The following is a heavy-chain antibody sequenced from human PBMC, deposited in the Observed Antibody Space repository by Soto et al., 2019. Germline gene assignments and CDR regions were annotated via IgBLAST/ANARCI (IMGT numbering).Heavy chain of an antibody. J-gene: IGHJ4*02. CDR3: ARVWAAVACTPAPVDY. CDR1: GYTFTSYA. Sequence: QVQLVQSGAEVKKPGASVKVSCKASGYTFTSYAMHWVRQAPGQRLEWMGWINAGNGNTKYSQKFQGRVTITRDTSASTAYMELSSLRSEDTAVYYCARVWAAVACTPAPVDYWGQGTLVTVSS. D-gene: IGHD6-19*01. V-gene: IGHV1-3*01. CDR2: INAGNGNT.